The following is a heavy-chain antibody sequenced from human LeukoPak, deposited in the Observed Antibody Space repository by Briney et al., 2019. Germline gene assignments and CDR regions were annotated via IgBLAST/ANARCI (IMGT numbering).Heavy chain of an antibody. V-gene: IGHV3-23*01. CDR3: AEDQGSGWYRVDFDY. Sequence: GGSLRLSCAASGFTFSNYAMSWVRQAPGKGLEWVSAISGSGGSTYYADSVKGRLTISRDNSKNTLYLQMNSLRAEDTAVYYCAEDQGSGWYRVDFDYWGQGTLVTVSS. D-gene: IGHD6-19*01. CDR1: GFTFSNYA. CDR2: ISGSGGST. J-gene: IGHJ4*02.